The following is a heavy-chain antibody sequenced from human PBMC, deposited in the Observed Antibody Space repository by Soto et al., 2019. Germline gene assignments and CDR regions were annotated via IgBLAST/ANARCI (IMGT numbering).Heavy chain of an antibody. CDR1: GFTFSSYA. CDR3: ARLEYYYSGMDV. Sequence: PGGSLRLSCAASGFTFSSYAMHWVRQAPGKGLEYVSAISSNGGSTYYANSVKGRFTISRDNSKNTLYLQMGSLRAEDMAVYYCARLEYYYSGMDVWGQGTTVPVSS. V-gene: IGHV3-64*01. J-gene: IGHJ6*02. CDR2: ISSNGGST. D-gene: IGHD3-3*01.